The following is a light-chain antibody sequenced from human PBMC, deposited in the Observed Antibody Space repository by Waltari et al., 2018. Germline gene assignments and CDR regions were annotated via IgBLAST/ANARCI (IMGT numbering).Light chain of an antibody. J-gene: IGKJ3*01. CDR1: QSIYSW. Sequence: DIQMTQSPSSLSTSVGATVTITCRATQSIYSWLAWYQQKPGKAPQLLIYKASRLQSGVPSRFSGSGSGTDFTLTITSLQSEGFATYYCLQYSSSPFTFGPGTKLAI. CDR3: LQYSSSPFT. V-gene: IGKV1-12*01. CDR2: KAS.